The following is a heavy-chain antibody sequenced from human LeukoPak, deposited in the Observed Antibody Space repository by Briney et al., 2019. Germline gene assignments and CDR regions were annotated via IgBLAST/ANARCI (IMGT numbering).Heavy chain of an antibody. D-gene: IGHD2-21*02. J-gene: IGHJ4*02. CDR3: EYDGDWMVTAMARFDY. Sequence: ASVKVSCKASGYTFTSYGISWVRQAPGQGLEWMGWISAYNGNTNYAQKLQGRVTMTTDTSTSTAYMELRSLRSDDTAVYYWEYDGDWMVTAMARFDYWGQGTLVTVSS. CDR1: GYTFTSYG. CDR2: ISAYNGNT. V-gene: IGHV1-18*01.